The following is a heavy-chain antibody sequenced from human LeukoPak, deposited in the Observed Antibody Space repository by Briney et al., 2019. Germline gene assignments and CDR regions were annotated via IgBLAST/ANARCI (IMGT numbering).Heavy chain of an antibody. CDR2: MHYDGTSK. CDR3: AKGDSSSSSGGY. Sequence: PGGSLRLSCAASGFTFSGYGMHWVRQAPGKGLQWVAFMHYDGTSKYYADSVKGRFTISRDNSKNTLYLQMNSLRTEDTAVYYCAKGDSSSSSGGYWGRGTLVTVSS. D-gene: IGHD6-13*01. V-gene: IGHV3-30*02. CDR1: GFTFSGYG. J-gene: IGHJ4*02.